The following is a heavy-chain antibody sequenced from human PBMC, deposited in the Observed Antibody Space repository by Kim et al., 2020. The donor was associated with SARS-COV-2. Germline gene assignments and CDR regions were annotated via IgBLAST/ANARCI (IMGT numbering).Heavy chain of an antibody. CDR1: GFTFSSYG. V-gene: IGHV3-33*01. Sequence: GSLRLSCAASGFTFSSYGMHWVRQAPGKGLEWVALIWYDGSNKEYADSVKGRFTISRDNSKNTLYLQMNSLRAEDTAVYYCARDYNNDYYDSTGHFQHWGQGILVTVSS. CDR3: ARDYNNDYYDSTGHFQH. D-gene: IGHD3-22*01. J-gene: IGHJ1*01. CDR2: IWYDGSNK.